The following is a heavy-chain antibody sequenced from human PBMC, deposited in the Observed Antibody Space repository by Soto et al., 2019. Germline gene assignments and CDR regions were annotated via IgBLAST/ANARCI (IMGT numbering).Heavy chain of an antibody. CDR3: AKEGPITNWYFDH. CDR2: ISYDGNVA. J-gene: IGHJ4*02. V-gene: IGHV3-30*18. CDR1: GFTFSSYG. Sequence: QVQLVESGGGVVQPGRSLRLSCAASGFTFSSYGMHWVRQAPGKGLEWVTVISYDGNVAYYADSVKGRFTISRDNSKNPRYLQMNRLRTQGTAMYYCAKEGPITNWYFDHWGQGDLVTVSS. D-gene: IGHD1-1*01.